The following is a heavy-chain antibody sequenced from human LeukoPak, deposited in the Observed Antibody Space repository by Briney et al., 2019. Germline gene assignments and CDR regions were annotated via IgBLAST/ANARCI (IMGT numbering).Heavy chain of an antibody. CDR2: IKQDGSGK. D-gene: IGHD2-21*02. J-gene: IGHJ5*02. CDR1: GFTFSSYW. CDR3: ARKTNDCRDYWFDP. Sequence: GGSLRLSCAASGFTFSSYWMSWVRQAPGKGLEWVANIKQDGSGKYYVDSVKGRFTISRDNAKNSLYLQMNSLRAEDTAVYYCARKTNDCRDYWFDPWGQGTLVTVSS. V-gene: IGHV3-7*01.